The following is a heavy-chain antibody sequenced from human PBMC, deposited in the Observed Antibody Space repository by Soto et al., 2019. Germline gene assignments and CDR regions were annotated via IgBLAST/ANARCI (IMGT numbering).Heavy chain of an antibody. CDR1: GGSINSGGYY. CDR2: IYYSGST. CDR3: ARTGYGDYDLGY. Sequence: QVHLQESGPGLVKPSQPLSLTCTVSGGSINSGGYYWSWIRQHPGKGLEWIGYIYYSGSTYYNPSLESRVTISVDTSENQFSLKLSSVTAADTAVYYCARTGYGDYDLGYGGQGTLVTVSS. J-gene: IGHJ4*02. V-gene: IGHV4-31*03. D-gene: IGHD4-17*01.